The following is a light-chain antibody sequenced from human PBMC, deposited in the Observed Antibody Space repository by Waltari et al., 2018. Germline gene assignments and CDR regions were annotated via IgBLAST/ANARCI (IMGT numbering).Light chain of an antibody. V-gene: IGKV3D-15*01. J-gene: IGKJ4*01. Sequence: IVMTQSPATLSLSPGERATLSCRASQSVSSSLAWYQQKPGQAPRLFISGASNRATGIPERFSGSGSGTEFTLTISSLEPEDVAYYYCHQSSDWPLTFGGGTKVETK. CDR1: QSVSSS. CDR3: HQSSDWPLT. CDR2: GAS.